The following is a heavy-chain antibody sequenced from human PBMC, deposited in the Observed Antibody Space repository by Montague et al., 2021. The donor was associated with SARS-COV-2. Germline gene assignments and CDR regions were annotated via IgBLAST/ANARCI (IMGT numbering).Heavy chain of an antibody. CDR3: ARESGYSSGWRYYYGMDV. CDR1: GGSISNYY. V-gene: IGHV4-4*07. Sequence: SVTLSLTCTVSGGSISNYYWTWIRQPAGKGLEWIGRLYTSGSTTYNPSLKSRVTMSVDTSKNQFSLNVTPVTAADTAIYYCARESGYSSGWRYYYGMDVWGQGTTVTVS. CDR2: LYTSGST. D-gene: IGHD6-19*01. J-gene: IGHJ6*02.